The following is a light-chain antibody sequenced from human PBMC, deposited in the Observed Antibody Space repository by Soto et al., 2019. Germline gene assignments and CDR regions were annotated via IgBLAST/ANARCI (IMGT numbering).Light chain of an antibody. V-gene: IGKV3-15*01. CDR2: AAS. CDR1: QSVRGN. CDR3: QQYNNWPHIT. Sequence: EIVMTQSPATLSVSPGERATHTCRASQSVRGNLAWYQQKPGQAPRRLIYAASTRATGIPARFSGSGSGTEFTLTISSLQSEDFAVYYCQQYNNWPHITFGPGTKVDIK. J-gene: IGKJ3*01.